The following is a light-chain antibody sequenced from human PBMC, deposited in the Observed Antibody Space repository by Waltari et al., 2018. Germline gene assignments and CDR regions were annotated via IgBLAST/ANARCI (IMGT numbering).Light chain of an antibody. J-gene: IGKJ2*01. CDR1: QSLLHADGETY. CDR3: MQGVNLPHT. Sequence: DIVMTQSPHSLSVTAGQPASISCKSSQSLLHADGETYLSWFLQKAGQPPQLLIYEVSGRLAGVPDRFSGSGSGTDFTLRFSRVEAEDVGVYYCMQGVNLPHTFGQGTKLEI. CDR2: EVS. V-gene: IGKV2-29*02.